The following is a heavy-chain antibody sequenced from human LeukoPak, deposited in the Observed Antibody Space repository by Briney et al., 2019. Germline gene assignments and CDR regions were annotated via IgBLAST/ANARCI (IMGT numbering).Heavy chain of an antibody. J-gene: IGHJ4*02. CDR3: AREKRDSVQYLPFFDY. CDR1: GFSFSTYG. V-gene: IGHV3-33*08. CDR2: IWYDGSNK. D-gene: IGHD4-11*01. Sequence: GGSLRLSCADSGFSFSTYGMSWVRQAPGKGLEWVAVIWYDGSNKYYADSVKGRFTISRDNSKNTLYLQMNSLRAEDTAVYYCAREKRDSVQYLPFFDYWGQGTLVTVSS.